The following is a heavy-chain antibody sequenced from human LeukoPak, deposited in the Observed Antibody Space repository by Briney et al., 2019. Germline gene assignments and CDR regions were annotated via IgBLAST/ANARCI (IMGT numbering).Heavy chain of an antibody. CDR3: ARGRPHGNDY. V-gene: IGHV3-74*01. D-gene: IGHD4-23*01. CDR1: GFTFSSYW. J-gene: IGHJ4*02. CDR2: IASDGSST. Sequence: GGSLRLSCAASGFTFSSYWMNWVRQAPGKGLVWVSHIASDGSSTTYADSVKGRFSISRDNAKNTLYLQTNSLRVEDTAVYYCARGRPHGNDYWGQGTLVTVSS.